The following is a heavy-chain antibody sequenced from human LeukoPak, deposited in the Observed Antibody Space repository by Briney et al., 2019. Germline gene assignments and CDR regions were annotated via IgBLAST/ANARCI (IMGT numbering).Heavy chain of an antibody. Sequence: LGASVKVSCKASRFTFTGYYTHWVRQAPGQGLEWMGWINPNSGDTNYAQKFQGRVTMTRDTSISTAYVELSRLRSDDTAVYYCARDIGLADRNGLYYCFGMDVWVQGTTVTVSS. CDR1: RFTFTGYY. CDR2: INPNSGDT. J-gene: IGHJ6*02. CDR3: ARDIGLADRNGLYYCFGMDV. V-gene: IGHV1-2*03. D-gene: IGHD2-8*01.